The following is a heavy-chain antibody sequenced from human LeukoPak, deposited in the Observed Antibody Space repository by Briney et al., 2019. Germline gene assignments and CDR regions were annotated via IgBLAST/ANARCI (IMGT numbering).Heavy chain of an antibody. CDR1: GGSISATTYY. J-gene: IGHJ5*02. D-gene: IGHD6-6*01. CDR2: VYYSGNT. Sequence: SETLSLTCTVSGGSISATTYYWGWIRQPPGTGLEWIANVYYSGNTAYNPSLKSRVTISIDTSKNQFSLRLNSVTAADTAVYYCARVGWGNAAAHPNWLDPWGQGILVTVSS. CDR3: ARVGWGNAAAHPNWLDP. V-gene: IGHV4-39*07.